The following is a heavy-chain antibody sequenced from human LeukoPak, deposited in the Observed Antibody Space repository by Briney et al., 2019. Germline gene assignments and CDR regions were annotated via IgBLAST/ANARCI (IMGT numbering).Heavy chain of an antibody. D-gene: IGHD5-12*01. CDR2: ISYDGSNK. CDR1: GFTFSSYG. V-gene: IGHV3-30*18. Sequence: GGSLRLSCAASGFTFSSYGMHWVRQAPGTGLEWVAVISYDGSNKYYADSVKGRFTISRDNSKNTVYLQMYSLRADDTAVYYCAKELVGSGYADWGQGTEVTVSS. J-gene: IGHJ3*01. CDR3: AKELVGSGYAD.